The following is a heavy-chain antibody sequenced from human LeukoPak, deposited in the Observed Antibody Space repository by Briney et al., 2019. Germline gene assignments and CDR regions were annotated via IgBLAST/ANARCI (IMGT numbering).Heavy chain of an antibody. J-gene: IGHJ4*02. CDR2: IYYNGST. V-gene: IGHV4-59*08. D-gene: IGHD3-10*01. CDR1: GGSLSSFY. CDR3: AKHYMGSSYNHGLDC. Sequence: SETLSLTCAVSGGSLSSFYWSWIRQPPGKGLEWIGYIYYNGSTNYNPSLKSRVTISVDTSKNQFSLKLSSVTAADTALYYCAKHYMGSSYNHGLDCWGQGTLVTVSS.